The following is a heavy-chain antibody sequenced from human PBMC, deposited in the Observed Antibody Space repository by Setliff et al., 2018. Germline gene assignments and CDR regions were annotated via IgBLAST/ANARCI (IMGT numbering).Heavy chain of an antibody. J-gene: IGHJ4*02. CDR3: ARRPRAVYGSGRRNWFLDY. CDR1: GYTFISYG. Sequence: ASVKVSCKTSGYTFISYGISWVRQAPGQGLEWLGWISVYSGNTDYAQNFQGRVTMTADTSTSTAYMELRSLTSDDTAVYYCARRPRAVYGSGRRNWFLDYWGQGTLVTVSS. V-gene: IGHV1-18*01. CDR2: ISVYSGNT. D-gene: IGHD3-10*01.